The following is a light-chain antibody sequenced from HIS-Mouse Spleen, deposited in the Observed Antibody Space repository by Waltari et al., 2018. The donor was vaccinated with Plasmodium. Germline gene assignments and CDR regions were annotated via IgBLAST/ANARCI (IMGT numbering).Light chain of an antibody. Sequence: QSALTQPPSASGSPGQSVTISCTGTSSDVGGYNYVSWYQQHPGKAPKLIIYEVSTRPPGVPVRFPGSKSGNTASLTVSGLQAEDEADYYCSSYAGSNNLVFGGGTKLTVL. CDR2: EVS. CDR3: SSYAGSNNLV. CDR1: SSDVGGYNY. V-gene: IGLV2-8*01. J-gene: IGLJ2*01.